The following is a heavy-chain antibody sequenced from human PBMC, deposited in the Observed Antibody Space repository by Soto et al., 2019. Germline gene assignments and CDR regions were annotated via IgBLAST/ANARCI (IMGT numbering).Heavy chain of an antibody. Sequence: SETLSLTCAVYGGSFSGYYWSWIRQPPGKGLEWIGEINHSGSTNYNPSLKSRVTISVDTSKNQFSLKLSSVTAADTAVYYCARADIVATTTEYFDYWGQGTLVTVSS. V-gene: IGHV4-34*01. J-gene: IGHJ4*02. D-gene: IGHD5-12*01. CDR3: ARADIVATTTEYFDY. CDR1: GGSFSGYY. CDR2: INHSGST.